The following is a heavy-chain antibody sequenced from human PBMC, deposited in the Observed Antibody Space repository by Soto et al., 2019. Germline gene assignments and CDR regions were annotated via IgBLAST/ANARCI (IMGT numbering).Heavy chain of an antibody. CDR2: SRNRVKSFTT. Sequence: EVQLVESGGGLVQPGGSLRLSCAASGFTLSDHYLDWVRQAPGKGLEWVGRSRNRVKSFTTAYAASVRGRFTFSIDDSTNYLYLQMKSLKTADTDVYSCARAPTPDSTGYDYWGQGTLVPVSS. D-gene: IGHD3-3*01. CDR1: GFTLSDHY. CDR3: ARAPTPDSTGYDY. V-gene: IGHV3-72*01. J-gene: IGHJ4*02.